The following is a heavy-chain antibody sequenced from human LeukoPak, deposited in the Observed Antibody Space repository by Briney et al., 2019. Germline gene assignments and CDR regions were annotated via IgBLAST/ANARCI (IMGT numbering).Heavy chain of an antibody. CDR1: GFTFSSYG. J-gene: IGHJ4*02. V-gene: IGHV3-33*01. CDR3: ARDSSSAFDY. Sequence: GGSLRLSCAASGFTFSSYGMHWVRQAPGKGPEWVAVIWYDGSNKYYADSVKGRFTISRDNSKNTLYLQMNSLRAEDTAVYYCARDSSSAFDYWGQGTLVTVSS. CDR2: IWYDGSNK. D-gene: IGHD6-19*01.